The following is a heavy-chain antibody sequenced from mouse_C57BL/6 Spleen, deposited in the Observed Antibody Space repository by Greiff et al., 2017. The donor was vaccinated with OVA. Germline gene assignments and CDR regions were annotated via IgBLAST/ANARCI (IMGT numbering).Heavy chain of an antibody. Sequence: VKLVESGPGLVAPSPSLSITCTVSGFSLTSYGVSWVRQPPGKGLEWLGVIWGDGSTNYHSALISRLSISKDNSTSQVFLKLNSLQTDDTATYYCAKEGVTTVVARDYAMDYWGQGTSVTVSS. CDR3: AKEGVTTVVARDYAMDY. J-gene: IGHJ4*01. CDR2: IWGDGST. CDR1: GFSLTSYG. D-gene: IGHD1-1*01. V-gene: IGHV2-3*01.